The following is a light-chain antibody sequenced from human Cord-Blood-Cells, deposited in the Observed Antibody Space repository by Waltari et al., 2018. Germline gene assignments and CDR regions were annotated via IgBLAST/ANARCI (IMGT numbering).Light chain of an antibody. J-gene: IGLJ1*01. CDR1: KLGDKY. V-gene: IGLV3-1*01. CDR2: QDS. CDR3: QAWDSSTYV. Sequence: SYELTQPPSVSVSPGQTASITCSGDKLGDKYACWYQQKPGQSLVLVIYQDSKRPSGIPERCSGSNSGNTATLTISGTQAMDEADYYCQAWDSSTYVFGTGAKVTVL.